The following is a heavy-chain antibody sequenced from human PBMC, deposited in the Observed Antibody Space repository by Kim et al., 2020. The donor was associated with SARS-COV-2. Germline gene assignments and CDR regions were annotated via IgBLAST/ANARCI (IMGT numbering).Heavy chain of an antibody. CDR1: GFTFSSYA. V-gene: IGHV3-30*04. D-gene: IGHD2-2*01. CDR2: ISYDGSNK. J-gene: IGHJ4*02. CDR3: ARDLPGDVVVPAANVFDY. Sequence: GGSLRLSCAASGFTFSSYAMHWVRQAPGKGLEWVAVISYDGSNKYYADSVKGRFTISRDNSKNTLYLQMNSLRAEDTAVYYCARDLPGDVVVPAANVFDYWGQGTLVTVSS.